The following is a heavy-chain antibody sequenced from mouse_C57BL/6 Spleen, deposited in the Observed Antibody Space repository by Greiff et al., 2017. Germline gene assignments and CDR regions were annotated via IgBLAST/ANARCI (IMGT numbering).Heavy chain of an antibody. D-gene: IGHD1-1*01. V-gene: IGHV1-26*01. CDR1: GYTFTDYY. J-gene: IGHJ2*01. CDR2: INPNNGGT. Sequence: EVQLQQSGPELVKPGASVKISCKASGYTFTDYYMNWVKQSHGKSLEWIGDINPNNGGTSYNQKFKGKATLTVDKSSSTAYMERRSLTYEDSAVYYCARGRSYGSDIDYWGQGTTLTVSS. CDR3: ARGRSYGSDIDY.